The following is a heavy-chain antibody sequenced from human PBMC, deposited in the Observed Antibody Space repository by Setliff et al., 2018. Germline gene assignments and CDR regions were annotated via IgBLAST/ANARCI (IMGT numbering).Heavy chain of an antibody. Sequence: SETLSLTCTVSGDSISRSTYYWGWIRQSPGKGLDWIGTVDHSGNTSYNPSLKSRVTLSVDTSKSQFSLKLSSVTAADTAVYYGARGYCSSASCFFAGWFDPWGQGTLVTVSS. J-gene: IGHJ5*02. D-gene: IGHD2-2*01. CDR2: VDHSGNT. CDR1: GDSISRSTYY. V-gene: IGHV4-39*01. CDR3: ARGYCSSASCFFAGWFDP.